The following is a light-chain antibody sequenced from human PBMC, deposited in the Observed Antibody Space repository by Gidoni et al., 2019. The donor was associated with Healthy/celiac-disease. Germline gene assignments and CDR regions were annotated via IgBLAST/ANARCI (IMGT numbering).Light chain of an antibody. Sequence: DIVMTQSPDSLAVSLGERATINCKSSPSVFYSSNNKNYLAWYQQKPGQPPKLLIYWASTRESGVPDRFSGSGSGTDFTLTISSLQAEDVAVYYCQQYYSTPWTFXQXTKVEIK. CDR1: PSVFYSSNNKNY. V-gene: IGKV4-1*01. J-gene: IGKJ1*01. CDR2: WAS. CDR3: QQYYSTPWT.